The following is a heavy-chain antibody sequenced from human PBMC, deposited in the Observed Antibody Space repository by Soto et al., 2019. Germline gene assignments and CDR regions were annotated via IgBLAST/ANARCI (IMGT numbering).Heavy chain of an antibody. CDR3: ASRDPGTSVDY. Sequence: QVQLPESGPGLVKPSGTLSLTCAVSGGSFTSNNWWTWVRQPPGQGLEWIGEIYRTGSTNYYPSRTSRVTISLDKSENQFSLKVTSLTAADTAVYYCASRDPGTSVDYWGQGTLVTVSS. D-gene: IGHD1-7*01. CDR1: GGSFTSNNW. V-gene: IGHV4-4*02. J-gene: IGHJ4*02. CDR2: IYRTGST.